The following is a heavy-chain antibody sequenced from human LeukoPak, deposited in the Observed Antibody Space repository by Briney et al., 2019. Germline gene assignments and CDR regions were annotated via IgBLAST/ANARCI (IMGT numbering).Heavy chain of an antibody. CDR2: ISYDGSNK. J-gene: IGHJ4*02. CDR1: GFTFSSYA. CDR3: ARGDDRSGYYHSHFDY. V-gene: IGHV3-30*04. Sequence: GRSLRLSCAASGFTFSSYAMHWVRQAPGKGLEWVAVISYDGSNKYYADSVKGRFTISRDNSKNTLYLQMNSLRAEDTAVYYCARGDDRSGYYHSHFDYWGQGTLATVSS. D-gene: IGHD3-22*01.